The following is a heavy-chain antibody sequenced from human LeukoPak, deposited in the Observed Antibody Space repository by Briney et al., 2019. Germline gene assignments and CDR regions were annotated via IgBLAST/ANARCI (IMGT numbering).Heavy chain of an antibody. J-gene: IGHJ6*02. V-gene: IGHV3-9*01. Sequence: PGRSLRLSCAASGFTFDDYAMHWVRQAPGKGLEWVSGISWNSGSIGYADSVKGRFTISRDNSKNTLYLQMNNLRAEDTAVYYCAKSSIAASYGMDVWGQGTTVTVSS. CDR3: AKSSIAASYGMDV. CDR2: ISWNSGSI. CDR1: GFTFDDYA. D-gene: IGHD6-6*01.